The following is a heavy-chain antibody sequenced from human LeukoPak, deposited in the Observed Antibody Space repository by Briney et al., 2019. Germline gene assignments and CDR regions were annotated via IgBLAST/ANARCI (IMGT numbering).Heavy chain of an antibody. CDR1: GGSISSYY. V-gene: IGHV4-4*07. J-gene: IGHJ4*02. CDR2: IYTSGST. D-gene: IGHD2-2*01. CDR3: ARATYCSSTSCEMGYFDY. Sequence: TSETLSLTCTVSGGSISSYYWSWIRQPAGKGLEWIGRIYTSGSTNYNPSLKSRVTMSVDTSKNQFSLKLSSVTAADTAVYYCARATYCSSTSCEMGYFDYWGQGTLVTVSS.